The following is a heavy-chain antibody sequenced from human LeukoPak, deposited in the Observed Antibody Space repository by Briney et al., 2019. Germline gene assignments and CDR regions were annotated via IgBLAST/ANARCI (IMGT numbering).Heavy chain of an antibody. Sequence: SETLSLTCAVYGGSFSGYYWSWIRQPPGKGLDWIGEVNHSGSTNYNPSLKSRVTISVDTSKNQFSLKLSSVTAADTAVYYCARVPYSSSWYGINYYYYYYMDVWGKGTTVTVSS. D-gene: IGHD6-13*01. V-gene: IGHV4-34*01. CDR1: GGSFSGYY. J-gene: IGHJ6*03. CDR3: ARVPYSSSWYGINYYYYYYMDV. CDR2: VNHSGST.